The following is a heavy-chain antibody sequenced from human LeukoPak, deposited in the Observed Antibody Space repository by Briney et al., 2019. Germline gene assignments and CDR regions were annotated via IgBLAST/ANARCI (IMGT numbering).Heavy chain of an antibody. V-gene: IGHV6-1*01. CDR2: TYYRSKWYN. D-gene: IGHD1-14*01. CDR1: GDTVSNKRSA. Sequence: SQTLSLTRAISGDTVSNKRSAWNWIRQSPSRGLEWLGRTYYRSKWYNDYAVSVKSRITINPDTSKNQFSLRLNSVSPEDTAVYYCARVNSWTEEPDTGFDYWGQGILVTVSS. J-gene: IGHJ4*02. CDR3: ARVNSWTEEPDTGFDY.